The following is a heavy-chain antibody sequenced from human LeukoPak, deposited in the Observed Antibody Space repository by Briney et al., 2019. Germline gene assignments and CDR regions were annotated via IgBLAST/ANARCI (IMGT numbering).Heavy chain of an antibody. J-gene: IGHJ6*02. V-gene: IGHV4-34*01. CDR3: ARGVGMGLYYYDSSGYSLLV. D-gene: IGHD3-22*01. CDR2: INHSGST. Sequence: SETLSLTCAVYGGSFSGYYWSWIRRPPGKGLEWIGEINHSGSTNYNPSLKSRVTISVDTSKNQFSLKLSSVTAADTAVYYCARGVGMGLYYYDSSGYSLLVWGQGTTVTVSS. CDR1: GGSFSGYY.